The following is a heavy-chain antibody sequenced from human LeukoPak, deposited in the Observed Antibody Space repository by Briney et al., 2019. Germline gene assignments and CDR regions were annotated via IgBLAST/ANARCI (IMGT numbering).Heavy chain of an antibody. D-gene: IGHD1-1*01. Sequence: PGGSLRLSCAASGFTFSSYAMHWVRQAPGKGLEWVSTISGSGGSTSYADSVKGRFTISRDNSKNTLYLQMNSLRAEDTAVFYCAKQYTTSSWYLDLWGRGTLVTVSS. CDR2: ISGSGGST. CDR3: AKQYTTSSWYLDL. V-gene: IGHV3-23*01. J-gene: IGHJ2*01. CDR1: GFTFSSYA.